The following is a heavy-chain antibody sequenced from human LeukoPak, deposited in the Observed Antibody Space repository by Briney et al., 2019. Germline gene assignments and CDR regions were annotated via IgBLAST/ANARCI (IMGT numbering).Heavy chain of an antibody. CDR1: GGTFSSYA. CDR2: IISIFGTA. D-gene: IGHD4-11*01. CDR3: ASREVTTFVSDFDY. V-gene: IGHV1-69*05. J-gene: IGHJ4*02. Sequence: ASVKVSCKASGGTFSSYAISWVRQAPGQGLEWMGGIISIFGTANYAQKFQGRVTITTDESTSTAYMELSSLRSEDTAVYYCASREVTTFVSDFDYWGQGTLVTVSS.